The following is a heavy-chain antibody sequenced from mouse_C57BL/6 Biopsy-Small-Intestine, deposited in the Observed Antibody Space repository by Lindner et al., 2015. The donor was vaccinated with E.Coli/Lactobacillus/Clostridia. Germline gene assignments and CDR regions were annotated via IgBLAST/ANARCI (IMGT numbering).Heavy chain of an antibody. J-gene: IGHJ1*01. CDR1: GGTFSSYA. CDR2: IIPIFGTA. V-gene: IGHV1-81*01. Sequence: SVKVSCKASGGTFSSYAISWVRQAPGQGLEWMGGIIPIFGTANYAQKFQGRVTITADESTSTAYMELSSLGSEDTAVYYCARAYRGYSSGWYYYYGMDVWGQGTTVTVSS. D-gene: IGHD1-1*01. CDR3: ARAYRGYSSGWYYYYGMDV.